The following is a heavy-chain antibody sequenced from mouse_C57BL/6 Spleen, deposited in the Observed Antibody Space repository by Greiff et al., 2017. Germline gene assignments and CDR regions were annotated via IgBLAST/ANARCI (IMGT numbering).Heavy chain of an antibody. Sequence: QVQLQQPGAELVKPGASVKVSCKASGYTFTSYWMHWVKQRPGQGLEWIGRIHPSDSDTNYNQKFKGKATLTVDKSSSTADMQLSSLTSEDSAVYYCAISDDYFWDFDDWGTGTTVTVSS. V-gene: IGHV1-74*01. CDR3: AISDDYFWDFDD. CDR1: GYTFTSYW. D-gene: IGHD2-3*01. CDR2: IHPSDSDT. J-gene: IGHJ1*03.